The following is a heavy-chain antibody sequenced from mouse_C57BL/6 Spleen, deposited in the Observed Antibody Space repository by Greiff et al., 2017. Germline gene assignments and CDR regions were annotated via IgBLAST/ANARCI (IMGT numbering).Heavy chain of an antibody. CDR3: ARRGLLRTPFYFDY. CDR2: INPNYGTT. D-gene: IGHD2-3*01. CDR1: GYSFTDYN. J-gene: IGHJ2*01. Sequence: VQLQQSGPELVKPGASVKISCKASGYSFTDYNMNWVKQSNGKSLEWIGVINPNYGTTSYNQKFKGKATLTVDQSSSTAYMQLNSLTSEDSAVYYWARRGLLRTPFYFDYWGKGTTLTVSS. V-gene: IGHV1-39*01.